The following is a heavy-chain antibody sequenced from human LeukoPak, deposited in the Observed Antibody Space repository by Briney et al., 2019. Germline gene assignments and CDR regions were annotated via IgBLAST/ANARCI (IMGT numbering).Heavy chain of an antibody. CDR3: ARMSWYRDYYYMDV. J-gene: IGHJ6*03. CDR1: GFTFSSYE. D-gene: IGHD6-13*01. V-gene: IGHV3-48*03. CDR2: ISSSGSTI. Sequence: SGGSLRLSCAASGFTFSSYEMNWVRQAPGEGLEWVSYISSSGSTIYYADSVKGRFTISRDNAKNSLYLQMNSLRAEDTAVYYCARMSWYRDYYYMDVWGKGTTVTISS.